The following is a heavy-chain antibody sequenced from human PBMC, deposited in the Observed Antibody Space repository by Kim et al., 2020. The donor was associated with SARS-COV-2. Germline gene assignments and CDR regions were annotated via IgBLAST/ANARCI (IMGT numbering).Heavy chain of an antibody. J-gene: IGHJ4*02. D-gene: IGHD6-19*01. Sequence: ADSVKSRFTNSIDNSKNTLYLQMNSLRAEDTAVYYCAKDGPYSSGWYPDYWGQGTRVTVSS. V-gene: IGHV3-30*02. CDR3: AKDGPYSSGWYPDY.